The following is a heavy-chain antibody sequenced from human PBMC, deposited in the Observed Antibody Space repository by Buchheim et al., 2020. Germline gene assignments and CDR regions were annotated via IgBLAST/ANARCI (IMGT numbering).Heavy chain of an antibody. V-gene: IGHV3-30*02. J-gene: IGHJ4*02. CDR2: IRYDGSNK. CDR1: GFTFSSYG. Sequence: QVQLVESGGGVVQPGRSLRLSCAVSGFTFSSYGMHWVRQAPGKGLEWVAYIRYDGSNKYYADSVKGRFTISRDNSKNTLYLQMNSLRAEDTAVYYCARCGQQWLTDYSDYWGQGTL. CDR3: ARCGQQWLTDYSDY. D-gene: IGHD6-19*01.